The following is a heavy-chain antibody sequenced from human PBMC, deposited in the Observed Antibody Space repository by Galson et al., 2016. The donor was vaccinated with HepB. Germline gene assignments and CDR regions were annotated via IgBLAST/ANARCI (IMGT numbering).Heavy chain of an antibody. Sequence: SETLSLTCTVSGGSISSYYWSWIRQPPGKGLEWIGYIYNSGRTNYNPSLKSRVTISVDTSKNQFYLNLRSVTAADSALYYCARDRDSSSYYSLDYWGQGTLVTVSS. J-gene: IGHJ4*02. CDR2: IYNSGRT. D-gene: IGHD3-22*01. CDR1: GGSISSYY. CDR3: ARDRDSSSYYSLDY. V-gene: IGHV4-59*01.